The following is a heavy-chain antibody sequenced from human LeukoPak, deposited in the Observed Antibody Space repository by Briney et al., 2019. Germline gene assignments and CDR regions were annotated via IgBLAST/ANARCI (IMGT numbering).Heavy chain of an antibody. J-gene: IGHJ4*02. CDR1: GFTFSSYA. D-gene: IGHD3-10*01. Sequence: GGSLRLSCAASGFTFSSYAMSWVRQAPGKGLEWVSAISGSGGSTYYADSVKGRFTISRDNSKNTLYLQMNSLRAEDTAVYYCARDRGLLWFGERLGYWGQGTLVTVSS. CDR3: ARDRGLLWFGERLGY. CDR2: ISGSGGST. V-gene: IGHV3-23*01.